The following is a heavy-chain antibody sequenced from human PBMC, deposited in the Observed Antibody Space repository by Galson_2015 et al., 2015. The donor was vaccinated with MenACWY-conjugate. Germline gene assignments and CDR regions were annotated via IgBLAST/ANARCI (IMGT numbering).Heavy chain of an antibody. CDR2: IDWDDAK. D-gene: IGHD2-2*01. V-gene: IGHV2-70*11. J-gene: IGHJ6*03. Sequence: PALVKPTQTLTLTCSFSGFSLSTAGMCVSWIRQTPGKALEWLARIDWDDAKYYSTSLKPRLSISKDTSKNQVVLTMTNMDPVDTATYYCARVGRITSWYYYYNMDVWGNGTTVIVSS. CDR1: GFSLSTAGMC. CDR3: ARVGRITSWYYYYNMDV.